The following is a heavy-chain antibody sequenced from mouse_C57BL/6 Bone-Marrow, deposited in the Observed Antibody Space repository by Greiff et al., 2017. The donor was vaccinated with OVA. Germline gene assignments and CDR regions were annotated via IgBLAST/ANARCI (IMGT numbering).Heavy chain of an antibody. V-gene: IGHV5-17*01. Sequence: DVKLVESGGGLVKPGGSLKLSCAASGFTFSDYGMHWVRQAPEKGLEWVAYISSGSSTIYYADTVKGRFTISRDKAKNTLFLQMTSLRSEDTAMYYCARLPSIRFAYWGQGTLVTVSA. CDR2: ISSGSSTI. CDR1: GFTFSDYG. J-gene: IGHJ3*01. CDR3: ARLPSIRFAY.